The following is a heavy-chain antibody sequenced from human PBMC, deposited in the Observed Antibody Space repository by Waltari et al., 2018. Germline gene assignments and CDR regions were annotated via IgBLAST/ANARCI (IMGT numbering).Heavy chain of an antibody. Sequence: QVQLQESGPGLVKPSETLSLTCTVSGGSISSYYWSWIRQPPGKGLEWIGYISNSGSTNYNPALKGRVTISVDTSKNQFSLKLSSVTAADTAMYYCARGSGWYYYWGQGTLVTVSS. D-gene: IGHD6-19*01. CDR1: GGSISSYY. V-gene: IGHV4-59*01. CDR3: ARGSGWYYY. CDR2: ISNSGST. J-gene: IGHJ4*02.